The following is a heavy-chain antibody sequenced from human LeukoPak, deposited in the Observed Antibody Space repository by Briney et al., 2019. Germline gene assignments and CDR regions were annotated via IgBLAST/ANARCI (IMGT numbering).Heavy chain of an antibody. CDR2: IKQDGSEK. CDR1: GFTFSTYW. D-gene: IGHD3-22*01. V-gene: IGHV3-7*05. Sequence: GGSLRLSWAASGFTFSTYWMSWVRQAPGKGLEWVANIKQDGSEKYSVDSVKGRFTISRDNAKNSLYLQMNSLRAEDTAVYYCARDRGSSGPLYYFDYWGQGTLVTVSS. J-gene: IGHJ4*02. CDR3: ARDRGSSGPLYYFDY.